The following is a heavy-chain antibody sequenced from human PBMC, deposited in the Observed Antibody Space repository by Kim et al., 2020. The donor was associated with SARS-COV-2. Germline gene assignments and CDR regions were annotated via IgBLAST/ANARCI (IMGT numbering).Heavy chain of an antibody. V-gene: IGHV1-3*01. J-gene: IGHJ4*02. CDR1: GYTFTSYA. CDR2: INAGNGYT. Sequence: ASVKVSCKASGYTFTSYAMHWLRQAPGQRLEWMGWINAGNGYTKYSQKFQGRLTITRDTSASTAYTELSSLTSEDTAVYYCAKDWEVRGITPDYWGQGTPVTVSS. CDR3: AKDWEVRGITPDY. D-gene: IGHD3-10*01.